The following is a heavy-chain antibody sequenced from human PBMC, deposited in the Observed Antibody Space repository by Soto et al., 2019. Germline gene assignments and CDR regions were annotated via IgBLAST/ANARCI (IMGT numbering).Heavy chain of an antibody. CDR2: SIPIFGTA. J-gene: IGHJ6*02. V-gene: IGHV1-69*13. D-gene: IGHD5-12*01. Sequence: SVKVSCKASGVTFNNYPITWVRQAPGQGLEWMGGSIPIFGTANYAQKFQGRVTISVDESTSTAYMELSSLRSEDTAVYYCARGRGYSGDDHYYYFDMDVWGQGTTVTVSS. CDR1: GVTFNNYP. CDR3: ARGRGYSGDDHYYYFDMDV.